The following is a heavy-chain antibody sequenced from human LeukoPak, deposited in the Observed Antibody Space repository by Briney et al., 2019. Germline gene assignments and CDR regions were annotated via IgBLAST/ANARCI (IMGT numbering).Heavy chain of an antibody. Sequence: PGGSLRLSCAASGFTFSSYWMSWVRQAPGKGLEWVANIKQDGSEKYYVDPVKGRFTISRDNAKNSLYLQMNSLRAEDTAVYYCARVAGMTGLPYYGMDVWGQGTTVTVSS. CDR1: GFTFSSYW. CDR2: IKQDGSEK. CDR3: ARVAGMTGLPYYGMDV. J-gene: IGHJ6*02. V-gene: IGHV3-7*01. D-gene: IGHD1-20*01.